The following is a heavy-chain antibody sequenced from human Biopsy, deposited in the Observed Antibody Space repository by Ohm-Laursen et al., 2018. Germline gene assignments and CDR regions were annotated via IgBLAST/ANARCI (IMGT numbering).Heavy chain of an antibody. V-gene: IGHV4-31*03. Sequence: TLSLTCTVSGVSISVGGYYWAWIRQLPGKGLDWIGYIYHSGTTYYNPSLKSRLTMSVDTPKNEFSLRLRSVTAADTAVYFCATFRASWDTTQGGDYWGQGTLVTVSS. CDR3: ATFRASWDTTQGGDY. D-gene: IGHD1-26*01. J-gene: IGHJ4*02. CDR1: GVSISVGGYY. CDR2: IYHSGTT.